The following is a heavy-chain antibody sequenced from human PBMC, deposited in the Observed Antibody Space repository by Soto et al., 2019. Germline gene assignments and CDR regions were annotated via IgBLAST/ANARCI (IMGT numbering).Heavy chain of an antibody. Sequence: GASVKVSCKASGFSFTGYYIHWLRQAPGQGFEWMGWINAHSGGTEYAQKFRGRVTLTRDTSISTAYMTLSSLRSDDTAIYYCAKDLTRQLAYWLDPWGQGTQVTVSS. V-gene: IGHV1-2*02. CDR3: AKDLTRQLAYWLDP. J-gene: IGHJ5*02. CDR1: GFSFTGYY. CDR2: INAHSGGT. D-gene: IGHD6-6*01.